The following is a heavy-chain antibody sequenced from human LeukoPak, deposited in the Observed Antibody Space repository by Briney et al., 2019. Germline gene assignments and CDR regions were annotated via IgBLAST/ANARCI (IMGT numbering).Heavy chain of an antibody. CDR3: ACSPLPWFGELTLSADY. J-gene: IGHJ4*02. CDR1: GGTFSSYA. Sequence: SVKVSCKASGGTFSSYAISWVRQAPGQGLEWMGRIIPILGIANYAQKFQGRVTITADKSTSTAYMELSSLRSDDTAVYYCACSPLPWFGELTLSADYWGQGTLVTVSS. V-gene: IGHV1-69*04. D-gene: IGHD3-10*01. CDR2: IIPILGIA.